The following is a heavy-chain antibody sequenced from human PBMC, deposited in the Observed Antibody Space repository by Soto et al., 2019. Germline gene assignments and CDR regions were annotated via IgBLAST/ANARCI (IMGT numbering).Heavy chain of an antibody. Sequence: DTLFLTCTVSGVFISSSNYYWGLIRQPPGKGLEWIGSIYYSGSTYYNPSLKSRVTISVDTSKNQFSLKLSSVTAADTAVYYCATQEVGGSYVYTFDPWGQGTLVTVSS. J-gene: IGHJ5*02. D-gene: IGHD1-26*01. CDR1: GVFISSSNYY. CDR3: ATQEVGGSYVYTFDP. CDR2: IYYSGST. V-gene: IGHV4-39*01.